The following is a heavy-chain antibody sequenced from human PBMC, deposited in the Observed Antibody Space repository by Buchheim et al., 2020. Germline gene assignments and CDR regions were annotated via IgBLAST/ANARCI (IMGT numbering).Heavy chain of an antibody. CDR3: GKDIEGYEFSSVTPAIDY. Sequence: QVKLVESGGGLVQPGRTLRLSCAASGLAFSSFGMHWVRQTPGKGLEWVAVISYDGDKKYYAPSVRGRFSISSDNILTTLHLKMKSLRVVDTAIYYCGKDIEGYEFSSVTPAIDYWGQGTL. J-gene: IGHJ4*02. CDR1: GLAFSSFG. CDR2: ISYDGDKK. D-gene: IGHD3/OR15-3a*01. V-gene: IGHV3-30*18.